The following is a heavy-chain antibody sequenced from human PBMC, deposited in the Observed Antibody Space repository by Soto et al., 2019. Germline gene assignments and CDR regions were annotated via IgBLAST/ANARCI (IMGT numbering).Heavy chain of an antibody. CDR2: IIPIFGTA. Sequence: SVKVFCKASGGTFSSYAISWVRQAPGQGLEWMGGIIPIFGTANYAQKFQGRVTITADESTSTAYMELSSLRSEDTAVYYCARARLKARDAFDIWGQGTMVTVSS. V-gene: IGHV1-69*13. CDR1: GGTFSSYA. CDR3: ARARLKARDAFDI. D-gene: IGHD5-12*01. J-gene: IGHJ3*02.